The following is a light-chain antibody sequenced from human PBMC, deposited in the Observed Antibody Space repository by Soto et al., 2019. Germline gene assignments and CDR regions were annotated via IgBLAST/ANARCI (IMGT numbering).Light chain of an antibody. Sequence: DIQMTQSPSSLSASVGDRVTITCRASQSISSYLNWYQQKPGKAPKLLIYAASSLQSGVPSRFSGSGAGTDFTLTISSQQHEDFANYYCQQSYRTPRTFGHGTQVQIK. CDR2: AAS. CDR1: QSISSY. CDR3: QQSYRTPRT. V-gene: IGKV1-39*01. J-gene: IGKJ1*01.